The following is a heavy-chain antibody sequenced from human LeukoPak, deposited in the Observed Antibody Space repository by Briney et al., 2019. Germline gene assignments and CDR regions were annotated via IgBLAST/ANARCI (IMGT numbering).Heavy chain of an antibody. Sequence: TSETLSLTCTVSGGSISSYYWSWIRQPPGKGLEWIGYIYYSGSTNYNPSLKSRVTISVDTSKNQFSLKLSSVTAADTAVYHCARKGSSWYNWFDPWGQGTLVTVSS. J-gene: IGHJ5*02. V-gene: IGHV4-59*01. D-gene: IGHD6-13*01. CDR1: GGSISSYY. CDR3: ARKGSSWYNWFDP. CDR2: IYYSGST.